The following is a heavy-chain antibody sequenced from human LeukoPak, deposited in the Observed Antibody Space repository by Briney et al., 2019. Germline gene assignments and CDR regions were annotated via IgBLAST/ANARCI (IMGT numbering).Heavy chain of an antibody. D-gene: IGHD3-16*02. V-gene: IGHV4-34*01. J-gene: IGHJ4*02. CDR3: ARGPQSGFYDYIWGSYRYGYFDY. Sequence: SETLSLTCTVSGGSIVDYYWSWIRQPPGKGLEWIGEINHSGSTNYNPSLKSRVTISVDTSKNQFSLKLSSVTAADTAVYYCARGPQSGFYDYIWGSYRYGYFDYWGQGTLVTVSS. CDR1: GGSIVDYY. CDR2: INHSGST.